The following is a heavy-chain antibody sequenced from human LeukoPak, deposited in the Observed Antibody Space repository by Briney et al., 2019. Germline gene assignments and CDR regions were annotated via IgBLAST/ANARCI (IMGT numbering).Heavy chain of an antibody. CDR3: ATAFGELLRDHHYYFDY. Sequence: ASVKVSCKASGYTFTGYYMHWVRQAPGQGLEWMGWINPNSGGTNYAQRFQGRVTITADKSTSTAYMELSSLRSEDTAVYYCATAFGELLRDHHYYFDYWGQGTLVTVSS. V-gene: IGHV1-2*02. CDR1: GYTFTGYY. D-gene: IGHD3-10*01. CDR2: INPNSGGT. J-gene: IGHJ4*02.